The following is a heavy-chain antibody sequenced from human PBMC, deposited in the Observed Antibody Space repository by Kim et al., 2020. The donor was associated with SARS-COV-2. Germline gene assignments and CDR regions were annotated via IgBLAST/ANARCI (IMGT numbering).Heavy chain of an antibody. CDR3: AKHYTPRDSSSNYVHFDY. J-gene: IGHJ4*02. V-gene: IGHV3-23*01. CDR2: IGGRDTRT. CDR1: GFTFNIYT. Sequence: GGSLRLSCTPSGFTFNIYTMSWVRQAPGKGLEWVSSIGGRDTRTYYADSVKGRFTISRDNSGNTLYLQMDGLRADDTAVYYCAKHYTPRDSSSNYVHFDYWGQGTLVSVFS. D-gene: IGHD6-13*01.